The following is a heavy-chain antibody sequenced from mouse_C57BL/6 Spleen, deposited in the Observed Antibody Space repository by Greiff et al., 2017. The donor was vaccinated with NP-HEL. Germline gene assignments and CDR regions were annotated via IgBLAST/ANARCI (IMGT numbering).Heavy chain of an antibody. CDR2: IWTGGGT. Sequence: VKLQESGPGLVAPSQSLSITCTVSGFSLTSYAISWVRQPPGKGLEWLGVIWTGGGTNYNSALKSRLSISKDNSKSQVFLKMNSLQTDDTARYYCARNRDYSNYVEAMDYGGQGTSVTVSS. D-gene: IGHD2-5*01. CDR3: ARNRDYSNYVEAMDY. CDR1: GFSLTSYA. J-gene: IGHJ4*01. V-gene: IGHV2-9-1*01.